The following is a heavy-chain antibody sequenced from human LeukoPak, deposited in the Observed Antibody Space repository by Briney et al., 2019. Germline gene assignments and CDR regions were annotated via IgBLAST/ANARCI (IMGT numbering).Heavy chain of an antibody. CDR2: ISGSGGST. CDR1: GFTVSSNY. CDR3: AKFPDTAMADALGY. Sequence: PGGSLRLSCAASGFTVSSNYMNWVRQAPGKGLEWVSAISGSGGSTYYADSVKGRFTISRDNSKNTLYLQMNSLRAEDTAVYYCAKFPDTAMADALGYWGQGTLVTVSS. J-gene: IGHJ4*02. D-gene: IGHD5-18*01. V-gene: IGHV3-23*01.